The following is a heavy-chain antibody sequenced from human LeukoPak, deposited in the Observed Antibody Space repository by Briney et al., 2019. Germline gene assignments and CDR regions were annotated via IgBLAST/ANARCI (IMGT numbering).Heavy chain of an antibody. CDR3: ARQGKVGGYSYGIDY. D-gene: IGHD5-18*01. CDR2: IYYSGST. Sequence: SETLSLTCTVSGGSISSSSYYWGWIRQPPGNGLEWIGSIYYSGSTYYNPSLKSRVTISVDTSKNQFSLKLSSVTAADTAVYYCARQGKVGGYSYGIDYWGQGTLVTVSS. V-gene: IGHV4-39*01. CDR1: GGSISSSSYY. J-gene: IGHJ4*02.